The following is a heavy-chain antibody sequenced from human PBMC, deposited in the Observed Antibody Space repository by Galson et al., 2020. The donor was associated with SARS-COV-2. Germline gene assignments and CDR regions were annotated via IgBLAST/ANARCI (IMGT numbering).Heavy chain of an antibody. D-gene: IGHD2-15*01. CDR1: NESFSDYY. CDR3: AREGCSGGSGHSEGGKDFDY. Sequence: SETLSLTCAVYNESFSDYYWSWIRQPPGKGLEWIGEINHSGNTNYNPSLKSRVTISVDTSKDQFSLKLSSVTAADTAVYYCAREGCSGGSGHSEGGKDFDYGGQGTLVTVSS. CDR2: INHSGNT. J-gene: IGHJ4*02. V-gene: IGHV4-34*01.